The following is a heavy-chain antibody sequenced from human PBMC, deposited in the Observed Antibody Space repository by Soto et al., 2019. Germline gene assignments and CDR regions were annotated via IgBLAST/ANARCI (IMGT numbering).Heavy chain of an antibody. V-gene: IGHV4-59*01. D-gene: IGHD3-16*01. Sequence: SENLSLTCTVSGGSISSYYWSWIRQPPGKGLEWIGYIYYSGSTNYNPSLKSRVTISVDTSKNQFSLKLSSVTAADTAVYYCARDGGGRDAFDIWGQGTMVTVSS. CDR2: IYYSGST. CDR1: GGSISSYY. CDR3: ARDGGGRDAFDI. J-gene: IGHJ3*02.